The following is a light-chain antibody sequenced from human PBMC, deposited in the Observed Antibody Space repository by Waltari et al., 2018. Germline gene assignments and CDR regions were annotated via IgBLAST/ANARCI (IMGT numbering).Light chain of an antibody. CDR2: KAS. J-gene: IGKJ1*01. CDR1: QSISSW. Sequence: DIQMTQSPSTLSASVGDRVTITCRASQSISSWLAWYQQKPGKAPKLLIYKASSLESGVPSRFIGSGSGTEFTLTISSLQPDDFATYYCQQYNSYPWTFGQGTKVEIK. CDR3: QQYNSYPWT. V-gene: IGKV1-5*03.